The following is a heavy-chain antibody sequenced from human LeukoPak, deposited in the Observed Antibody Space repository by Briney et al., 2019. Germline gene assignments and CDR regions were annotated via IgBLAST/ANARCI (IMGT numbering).Heavy chain of an antibody. J-gene: IGHJ6*02. Sequence: GRSLRLSCAASGFTFSSYGMRWVRQAPGKGLEWVAVIWYDGSNKYYADSVKGRFTISRDNSKNTLYLQMNSLRAEDTAVYYCARDQHPYYYDSSGYTPGGRDYYYYGMDVWGQGTTVTVSS. CDR1: GFTFSSYG. V-gene: IGHV3-33*01. CDR2: IWYDGSNK. CDR3: ARDQHPYYYDSSGYTPGGRDYYYYGMDV. D-gene: IGHD3-22*01.